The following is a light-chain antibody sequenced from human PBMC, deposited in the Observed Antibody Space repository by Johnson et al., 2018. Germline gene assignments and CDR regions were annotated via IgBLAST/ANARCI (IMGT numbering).Light chain of an antibody. Sequence: QSVLTQPPSVSAAPGQKVTISCSGSSSNIGNNYVSWYQQLPGTAPKLLIYENNKRPSWIPYRFSGSKSGTSATLGITGLQTGDEADYYCGTWDSSLSAGNVFGTGTKVTVL. CDR1: SSNIGNNY. CDR3: GTWDSSLSAGNV. CDR2: ENN. V-gene: IGLV1-51*02. J-gene: IGLJ1*01.